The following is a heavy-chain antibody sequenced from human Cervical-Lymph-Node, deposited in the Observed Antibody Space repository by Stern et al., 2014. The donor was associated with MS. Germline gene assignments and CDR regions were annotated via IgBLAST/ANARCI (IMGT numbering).Heavy chain of an antibody. V-gene: IGHV4-59*01. CDR1: GGSISSYY. D-gene: IGHD2/OR15-2a*01. CDR3: ARCVITEAIWFDP. J-gene: IGHJ5*02. CDR2: IYYSGST. Sequence: QVQLQESGPGLVKPSETLSLTCTVSGGSISSYYWSWIRQPPGKGLEWIGYIYYSGSTNYNPSLKSRVTISVDTSKNQFSLKLSSVTAADTAVYYCARCVITEAIWFDPWGQGTLVTVSS.